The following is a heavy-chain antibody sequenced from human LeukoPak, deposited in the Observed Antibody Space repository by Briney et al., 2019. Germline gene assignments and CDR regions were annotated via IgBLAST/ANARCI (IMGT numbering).Heavy chain of an antibody. V-gene: IGHV5-51*01. CDR2: IYPGDSDT. CDR3: ARQPAFSSTWYAFDI. CDR1: GYSFTSYW. Sequence: GESLQISCKGSGYSFTSYWIGWVRQMPGKGLEWMGIIYPGDSDTRYSPSFQGQVTISAVKSISTAYLQWSSLKASDTAMYYCARQPAFSSTWYAFDIWGQGTVVTVSS. D-gene: IGHD6-13*01. J-gene: IGHJ3*02.